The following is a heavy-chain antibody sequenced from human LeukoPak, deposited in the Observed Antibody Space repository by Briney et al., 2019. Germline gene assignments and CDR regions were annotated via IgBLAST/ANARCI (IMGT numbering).Heavy chain of an antibody. Sequence: KASETLSLTCTVSGGSISSYYWSWIRQPPGKGLEWIGYIYYSGSTNYNPSLKSRVTISVDTSKNQFSLKLSSVTAADTAVYYCARQGYSGYDYDYWGQGTLVTVSS. J-gene: IGHJ4*02. CDR2: IYYSGST. CDR1: GGSISSYY. V-gene: IGHV4-59*08. D-gene: IGHD5-12*01. CDR3: ARQGYSGYDYDY.